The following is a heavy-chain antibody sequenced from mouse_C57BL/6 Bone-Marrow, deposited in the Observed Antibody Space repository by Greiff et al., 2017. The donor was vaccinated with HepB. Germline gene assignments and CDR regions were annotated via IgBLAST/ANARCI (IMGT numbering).Heavy chain of an antibody. Sequence: VKLMESGPGLVAPSQSLSITCTVSGFSLTSYAISWVRQPPGKGLEWLGVIWTGGGTNYNSALKSRLSISKDNSKSQVFLKMNSLQTDDTARYYCARESHYYGSSYEAYWGQGTLVTVSA. D-gene: IGHD1-1*01. CDR1: GFSLTSYA. CDR2: IWTGGGT. V-gene: IGHV2-9-1*01. CDR3: ARESHYYGSSYEAY. J-gene: IGHJ3*01.